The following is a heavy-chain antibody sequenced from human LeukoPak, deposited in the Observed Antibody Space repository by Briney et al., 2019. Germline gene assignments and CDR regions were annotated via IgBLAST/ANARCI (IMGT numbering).Heavy chain of an antibody. V-gene: IGHV4-30-4*08. CDR2: IYYSGST. CDR3: ARGKDFWSGYYTPHFDY. Sequence: SETLSLTCSVSGDSISTGDYYWSWIRQPPGKGLEWIGYIYYSGSTYYNPSLKSRVTISVDTSKNQFSLKLSSVTAADTAVYYCARGKDFWSGYYTPHFDYWGQGTLVTVSS. CDR1: GDSISTGDYY. J-gene: IGHJ4*02. D-gene: IGHD3-3*01.